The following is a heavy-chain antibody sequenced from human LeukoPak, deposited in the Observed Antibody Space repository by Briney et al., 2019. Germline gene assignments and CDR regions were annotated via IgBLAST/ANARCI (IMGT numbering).Heavy chain of an antibody. D-gene: IGHD2-15*01. J-gene: IGHJ6*03. CDR1: GGTFCSYA. CDR3: ARGDVVVVAATDYYYYMDV. Sequence: SVKVSCKASGGTFCSYAISWVRQAPGQGLEWMGGIIPIFGTANYAQKFQGRVTITTDESTSTAYMELSSLRSEDTAVYYCARGDVVVVAATDYYYYMDVWGKGTTVTVSS. CDR2: IIPIFGTA. V-gene: IGHV1-69*05.